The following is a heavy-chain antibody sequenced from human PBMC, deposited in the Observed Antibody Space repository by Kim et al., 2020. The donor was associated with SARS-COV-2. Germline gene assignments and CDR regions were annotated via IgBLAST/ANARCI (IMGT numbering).Heavy chain of an antibody. CDR2: T. CDR3: ARGYSSGWYDR. Sequence: TNHHPSLESRVTISVDTSKNQFSLKLSSVTAADTAVYYCARGYSSGWYDRWGQGTLVTVSS. V-gene: IGHV4-59*09. J-gene: IGHJ5*02. D-gene: IGHD6-19*01.